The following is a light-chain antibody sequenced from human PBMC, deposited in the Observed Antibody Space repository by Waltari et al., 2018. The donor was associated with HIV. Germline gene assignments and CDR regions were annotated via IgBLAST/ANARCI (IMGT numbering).Light chain of an antibody. V-gene: IGLV4-69*01. Sequence: QLVLTQSPSASASLRASVKLTCTLSSGHTTYAIAWHQQQPEKGPRFLMKVNSDGSQTRGDGIPDRFSGSSSGAQRYLTISSLQSADEADYYCQTWGTGIVVFGGGTKLTVL. CDR2: VNSDGSQ. CDR3: QTWGTGIVV. J-gene: IGLJ2*01. CDR1: SGHTTYA.